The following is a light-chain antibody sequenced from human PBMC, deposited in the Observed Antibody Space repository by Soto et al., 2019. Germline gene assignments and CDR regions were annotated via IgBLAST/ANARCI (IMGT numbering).Light chain of an antibody. V-gene: IGKV1-39*01. J-gene: IGKJ1*01. CDR2: AES. Sequence: DIQMTQSPSSLSASVGDRIIITCRASNFISNYLNWYQQKPGKAPTLLIFAESNLRGGVPSRFSGSGSGTDFTLTISSLQPEDFATYFCHQSSSTPWTFGQGTKVEIK. CDR3: HQSSSTPWT. CDR1: NFISNY.